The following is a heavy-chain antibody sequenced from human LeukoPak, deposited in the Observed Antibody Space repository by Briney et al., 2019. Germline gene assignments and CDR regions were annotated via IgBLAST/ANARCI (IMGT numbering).Heavy chain of an antibody. CDR1: GGSVSGHY. J-gene: IGHJ4*02. D-gene: IGHD6-19*01. CDR3: AREAPGGSGWTYFDY. CDR2: IYASGGA. Sequence: SETLSLTCAVSGGSVSGHYGDWVRQPPGKGLEWIGYIYASGGANYNPSLKSRVTISLDSSETRFSLKLTSVTAADTAVYYCAREAPGGSGWTYFDYWGQGSLVTVSS. V-gene: IGHV4-59*02.